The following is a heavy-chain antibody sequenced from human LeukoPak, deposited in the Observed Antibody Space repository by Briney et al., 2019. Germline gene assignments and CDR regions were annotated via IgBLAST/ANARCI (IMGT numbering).Heavy chain of an antibody. D-gene: IGHD6-13*01. CDR3: ARDSAGNDY. CDR2: IKQDGSEK. V-gene: IGHV3-7*01. CDR1: GFTFSTYW. J-gene: IGHJ4*02. Sequence: GGSLRLSCAASGFTFSTYWMSWVRQAPGKGLEWGANIKQDGSEKYYVDSVKGRFTLSRDNAKNSLYLQMNSLRAEDTAMYYCARDSAGNDYWGQGTLVTVSS.